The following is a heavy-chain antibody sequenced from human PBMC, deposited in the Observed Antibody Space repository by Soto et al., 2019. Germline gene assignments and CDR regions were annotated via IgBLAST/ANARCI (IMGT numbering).Heavy chain of an antibody. CDR1: AGPVTNSTYD. J-gene: IGHJ4*02. CDR3: VSQRTTVPTQAYFDY. Sequence: SETLTLTCTFSAGPVTNSTYDWGWIRQSPGKGLEWIGSVYYRGRSYSKSSVKSRVTISVDTSKNRFSLSLNSVTASDAAVYFCVSQRTTVPTQAYFDYWGPGALVTVSS. V-gene: IGHV4-39*01. CDR2: VYYRGRS. D-gene: IGHD4-17*01.